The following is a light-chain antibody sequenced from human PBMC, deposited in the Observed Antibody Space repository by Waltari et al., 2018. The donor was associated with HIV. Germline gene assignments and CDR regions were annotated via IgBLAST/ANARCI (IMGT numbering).Light chain of an antibody. CDR2: SNN. J-gene: IGLJ3*02. Sequence: QSVLTQPPSASGTPGQRVTISCSGSSSTIGSNTVNWYRQLPGTAPKLLIYSNNQRPSGVPDRFSGSKAGTSASLAISGLQSDYEADYYCATWDDSLNGWVFGGGTKLTVL. V-gene: IGLV1-44*01. CDR3: ATWDDSLNGWV. CDR1: SSTIGSNT.